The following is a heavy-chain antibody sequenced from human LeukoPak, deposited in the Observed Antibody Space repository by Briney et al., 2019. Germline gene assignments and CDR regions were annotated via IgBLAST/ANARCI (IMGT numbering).Heavy chain of an antibody. CDR3: ARHLGDVVVVPAAKNWFDP. D-gene: IGHD2-2*01. Sequence: SETLSLTCTVSGGSISSSSYYWGWIRQPPGKGLEWFGRIYYSGSTYYNPSLKSRVTISVDTSKNQFSLKLSSVTAADTAVYYCARHLGDVVVVPAAKNWFDPWGQGTLVTVSS. CDR2: IYYSGST. V-gene: IGHV4-39*01. J-gene: IGHJ5*02. CDR1: GGSISSSSYY.